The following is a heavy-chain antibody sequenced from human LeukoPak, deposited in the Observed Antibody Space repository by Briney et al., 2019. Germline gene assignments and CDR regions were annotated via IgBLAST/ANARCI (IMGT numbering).Heavy chain of an antibody. V-gene: IGHV1-18*01. CDR1: GYTFTSYG. Sequence: GASVKVSCKASGYTFTSYGISWVRQAPGQGLEWMGWISAYNGNTNYAQKLQGRVTMTTDTSTSTAYMELRSLRSDDTAVYYCARDPVGYCRSTSCYPNWFDPWGQGTLVTVSS. J-gene: IGHJ5*02. CDR2: ISAYNGNT. CDR3: ARDPVGYCRSTSCYPNWFDP. D-gene: IGHD2-2*01.